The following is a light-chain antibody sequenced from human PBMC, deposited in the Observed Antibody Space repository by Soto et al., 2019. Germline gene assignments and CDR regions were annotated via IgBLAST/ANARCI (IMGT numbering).Light chain of an antibody. CDR1: QSIGAS. V-gene: IGKV1-5*03. CDR3: QQYNSSPLT. CDR2: KAS. J-gene: IGKJ4*01. Sequence: DIQMTQSPSTLYASVGDRVTITCRASQSIGASLAWVQQKPGKAPNLLIYKASSLESGVPSRFSGSGSGTEFTLTISTLQPDDFATYYCQQYNSSPLTFGGGTKVEIK.